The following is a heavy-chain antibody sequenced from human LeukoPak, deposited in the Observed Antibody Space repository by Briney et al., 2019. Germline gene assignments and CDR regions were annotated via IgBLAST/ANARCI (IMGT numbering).Heavy chain of an antibody. CDR2: INPNSGGT. D-gene: IGHD3-22*01. Sequence: ASVKVSCKASGYTFTGYYMHWVRQAPGQGLEWMGWINPNSGGTNYAQKFQGRVTMTRDTSISTTYMELSRLRSDDTAVYYCARDMDSSGQGVDPWGQGTLVTVSS. CDR1: GYTFTGYY. V-gene: IGHV1-2*02. J-gene: IGHJ5*02. CDR3: ARDMDSSGQGVDP.